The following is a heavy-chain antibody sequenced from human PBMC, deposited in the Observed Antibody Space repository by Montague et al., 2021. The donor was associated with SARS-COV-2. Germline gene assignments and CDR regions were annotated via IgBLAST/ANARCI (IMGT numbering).Heavy chain of an antibody. CDR1: GGSFSGYW. V-gene: IGHV4-34*01. J-gene: IGHJ4*02. CDR2: INHSGRT. CDR3: ARGAPGY. Sequence: SETLSLTCAVYGGSFSGYWWTWIRQSPGKGLELIGGINHSGRTNYNPSLKSRVTISVDTSKNQFSLDLTPVTAADTAVYYCARGAPGYWSQGTLVTVSS.